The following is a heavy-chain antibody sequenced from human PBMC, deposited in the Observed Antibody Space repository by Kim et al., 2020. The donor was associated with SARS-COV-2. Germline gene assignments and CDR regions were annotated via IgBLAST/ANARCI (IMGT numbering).Heavy chain of an antibody. D-gene: IGHD3-22*01. J-gene: IGHJ4*02. CDR3: ARTRMTMIVVVTHFDY. CDR2: IYYSGST. CDR1: GGSISSGGYY. Sequence: SETLSLTCTVSGGSISSGGYYWSWIRQHPGKGLEWIGYIYYSGSTYYNPSLKSRVTISVDTSKNQFSLKLSSVTAADTAVYYCARTRMTMIVVVTHFDYWGQGTLATVSS. V-gene: IGHV4-31*03.